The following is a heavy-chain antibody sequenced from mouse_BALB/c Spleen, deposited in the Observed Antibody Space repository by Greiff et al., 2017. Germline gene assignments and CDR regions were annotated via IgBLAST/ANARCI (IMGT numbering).Heavy chain of an antibody. CDR1: GYSITSDYA. CDR2: ISYSGST. Sequence: VQLKESGPGLVKPSQSLSLTCTVTGYSITSDYAWNWIRQFPGNKLEWMGYISYSGSTSYNPSLKSRISITRDTSKNQFFLQLNSVTTEDTATYYCARSGDYDNKDWYFDVWGAGTTVTVSS. D-gene: IGHD2-4*01. CDR3: ARSGDYDNKDWYFDV. J-gene: IGHJ1*01. V-gene: IGHV3-2*02.